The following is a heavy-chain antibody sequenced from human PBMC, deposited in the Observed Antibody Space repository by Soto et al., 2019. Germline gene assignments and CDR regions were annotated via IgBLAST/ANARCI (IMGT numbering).Heavy chain of an antibody. D-gene: IGHD3-3*01. Sequence: QVQLVQSGAEVKKPGSSVKVSCKASGGTFSSYAISWVRQAPGQGLEWMGGLIPIFGTANYAQKFQGRVTITADESTSTAYMELSSLRSEDTAVYYCARALGMDNRYYYYGMDVWGQGTTVTVSS. V-gene: IGHV1-69*01. CDR1: GGTFSSYA. CDR2: LIPIFGTA. J-gene: IGHJ6*02. CDR3: ARALGMDNRYYYYGMDV.